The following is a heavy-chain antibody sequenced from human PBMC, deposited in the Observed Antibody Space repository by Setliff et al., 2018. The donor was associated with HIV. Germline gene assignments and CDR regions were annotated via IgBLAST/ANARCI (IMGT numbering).Heavy chain of an antibody. CDR3: AKTQGPVFYHDIGASPVADYLHH. Sequence: GGSLRLSCEASGFTFSDYGMHWVRQAPGKGLEWVTFIRNDASNTYYADSVKGRFTISRDSSKNTLYLPMDSLRTEDTAVYYCAKTQGPVFYHDIGASPVADYLHHWGLGTLVTVSS. CDR2: IRNDASNT. V-gene: IGHV3-30*02. J-gene: IGHJ1*01. D-gene: IGHD3-22*01. CDR1: GFTFSDYG.